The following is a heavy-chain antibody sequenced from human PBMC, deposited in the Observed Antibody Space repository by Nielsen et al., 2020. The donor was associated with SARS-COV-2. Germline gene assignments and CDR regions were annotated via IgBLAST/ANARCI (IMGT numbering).Heavy chain of an antibody. CDR1: GFTSSSYA. Sequence: GESLKISCAASGFTSSSYAMHWVRQAPGKGLEWVAVISYDGSNKYYADSVKGRFTISRDNSKNTLYLQMNSLRAEDTAVYYCVRAVRGYYGMDVWGQGTTVTVSS. D-gene: IGHD3-10*01. V-gene: IGHV3-30-3*01. J-gene: IGHJ6*02. CDR3: VRAVRGYYGMDV. CDR2: ISYDGSNK.